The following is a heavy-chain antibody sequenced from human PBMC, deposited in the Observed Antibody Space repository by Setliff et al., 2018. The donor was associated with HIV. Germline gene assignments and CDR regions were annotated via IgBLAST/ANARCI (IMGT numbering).Heavy chain of an antibody. CDR2: ITDSGNT. J-gene: IGHJ4*02. CDR1: GASISSYY. CDR3: SNWNTTVDADS. Sequence: SETLSLTCNVSGASISSYYWTWIRQSPGNRLEWLGYITDSGNTNYSPSLKGRVTMSLDTSRNQFSLNLNSVTAADTAVYYCSNWNTTVDADSWGQGTLVTVSS. D-gene: IGHD1-1*01. V-gene: IGHV4-59*12.